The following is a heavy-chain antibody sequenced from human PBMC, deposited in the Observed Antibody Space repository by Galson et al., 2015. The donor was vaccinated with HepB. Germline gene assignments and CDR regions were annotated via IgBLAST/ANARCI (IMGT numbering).Heavy chain of an antibody. CDR3: ARDLVWFGELDYYYYGMDV. CDR2: IKQDGSEK. CDR1: GFTFSSYW. Sequence: SLRLSCAASGFTFSSYWMSWVRQAPGKGLEWVANIKQDGSEKYYVDSVKGRFTISRDNAKNSLYLQMNSLRAEDTAVYYCARDLVWFGELDYYYYGMDVWGQGTTVTVSS. V-gene: IGHV3-7*03. D-gene: IGHD3-10*01. J-gene: IGHJ6*02.